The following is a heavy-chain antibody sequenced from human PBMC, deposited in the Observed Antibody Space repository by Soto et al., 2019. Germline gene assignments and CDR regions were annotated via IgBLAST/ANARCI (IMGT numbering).Heavy chain of an antibody. CDR2: IIPILGTA. CDR3: ARDNGDKTYYFYGMHV. J-gene: IGHJ6*02. CDR1: GNTFSSYT. V-gene: IGHV1-69*08. Sequence: QVQLVQSGAEVKKPGSSVKVSCKASGNTFSSYTISWVRQAPGQGLEWMGRIIPILGTANYAQKFQGRVTVTADKSTSTASMELSSLTSEDTAVYYCARDNGDKTYYFYGMHVWGLGTTVTVSS. D-gene: IGHD4-17*01.